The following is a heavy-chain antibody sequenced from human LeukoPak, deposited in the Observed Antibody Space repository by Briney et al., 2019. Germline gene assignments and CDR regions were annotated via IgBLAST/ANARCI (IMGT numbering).Heavy chain of an antibody. J-gene: IGHJ5*02. CDR3: AKGIYDVVVPADPTAGFDP. CDR2: ISRSGST. Sequence: PSETLSLTRTVSGYSISNGYYWDWIRQPPGRGLEWIGNISRSGSTSYNPSIKSRVTISVNTSKNQFSLKVNSVTAADTAVYYCAKGIYDVVVPADPTAGFDPCGQGTLVTVSS. CDR1: GYSISNGYY. D-gene: IGHD2-2*01. V-gene: IGHV4-38-2*02.